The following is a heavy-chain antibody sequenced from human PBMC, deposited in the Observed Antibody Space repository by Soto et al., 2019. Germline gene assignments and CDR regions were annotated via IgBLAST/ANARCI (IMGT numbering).Heavy chain of an antibody. CDR2: IYYSGNT. V-gene: IGHV4-31*03. Sequence: SETLSLTCSVSDGSISRGGYYWSWIRQHPGRGLEWIGYIYYSGNTYYNPSLKSRVTISVDTSKNQFSLKLSAVTAADTAVYYCARGRVGATTDYFDYWGQGTLVTVSS. CDR1: DGSISRGGYY. D-gene: IGHD1-26*01. CDR3: ARGRVGATTDYFDY. J-gene: IGHJ4*02.